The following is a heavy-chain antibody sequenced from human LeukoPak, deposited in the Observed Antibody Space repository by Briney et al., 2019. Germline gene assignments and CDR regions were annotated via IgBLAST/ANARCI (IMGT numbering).Heavy chain of an antibody. Sequence: SETLSLTCTVSGGSISSYYWSWIRQPAGKGRGWIGRIYTSGSTNYNPSLKSRVTMSVDTSKNQFSLKLSSVTAADTAVYYCARDISSGWYYYFDYWGQGTLVTVSS. CDR2: IYTSGST. CDR1: GGSISSYY. CDR3: ARDISSGWYYYFDY. D-gene: IGHD6-19*01. V-gene: IGHV4-4*07. J-gene: IGHJ4*02.